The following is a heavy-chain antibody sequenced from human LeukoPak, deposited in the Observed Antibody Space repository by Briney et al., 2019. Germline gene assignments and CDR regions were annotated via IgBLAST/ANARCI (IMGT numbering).Heavy chain of an antibody. CDR2: ISGSGGVT. J-gene: IGHJ4*02. CDR3: AKRYYDFPLDY. V-gene: IGHV3-23*01. D-gene: IGHD3-3*01. CDR1: GFTFSSYA. Sequence: PGGSLRLSCAASGFTFSSYAMIWVRQAPGKGLEWVSGISGSGGVTHYADSVKGRFTISRDNSKNTLYLQINNPRVEDTAVYYCAKRYYDFPLDYWGQGTLVTVSS.